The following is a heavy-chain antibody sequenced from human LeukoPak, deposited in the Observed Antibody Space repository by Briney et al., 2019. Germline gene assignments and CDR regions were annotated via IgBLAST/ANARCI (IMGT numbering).Heavy chain of an antibody. CDR1: GFTFNSYA. CDR3: AKDSSYYSNYYFDY. J-gene: IGHJ4*02. V-gene: IGHV3-23*01. CDR2: ISGSGDST. D-gene: IGHD4-11*01. Sequence: GGSLRLSCAASGFTFNSYAMSWVRQAPGKGLEWVSAISGSGDSTYYADSVKGRFTISRDNSKNTLYLQMNSLRAEDTAVYYCAKDSSYYSNYYFDYWGQGTLVTVSS.